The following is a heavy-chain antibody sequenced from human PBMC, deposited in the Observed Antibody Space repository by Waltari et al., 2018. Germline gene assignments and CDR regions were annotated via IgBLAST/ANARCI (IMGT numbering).Heavy chain of an antibody. CDR2: INHSEST. J-gene: IGHJ3*02. CDR1: GGSFSGYY. CDR3: ARGRNQPVPQQLERGAFDI. V-gene: IGHV4-34*01. Sequence: QVQLQQWGAGLLKPSETLSLTCAVYGGSFSGYYWSWIRQPPGKGLEWIGEINHSESTNYNPSHKSRVTISVDTSKNQFSLKLSSVTAADTAVYYCARGRNQPVPQQLERGAFDIWGQGTMVTVSS. D-gene: IGHD6-13*01.